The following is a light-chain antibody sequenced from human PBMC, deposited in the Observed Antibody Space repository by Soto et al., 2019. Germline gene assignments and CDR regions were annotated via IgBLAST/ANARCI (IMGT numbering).Light chain of an antibody. V-gene: IGKV3-20*01. J-gene: IGKJ5*01. CDR1: QSVSSR. CDR3: QQYGTSPIT. CDR2: GAS. Sequence: EIVLTQSPATLSLSPGDRGTLSCRASQSVSSRLAWYQQKPGQAPRLLISGASNRATGIPDRFSGSGSGTDFTLTISRLEPEDFALYYCQQYGTSPITFGQGTRLEIK.